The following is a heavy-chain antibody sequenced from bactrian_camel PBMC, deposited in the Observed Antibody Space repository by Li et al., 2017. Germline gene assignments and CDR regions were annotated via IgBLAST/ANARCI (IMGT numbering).Heavy chain of an antibody. Sequence: HVQLVESGGGSVQAGGSLRLSCAVSGYTYSGNCMAWFRQAPGKQREGVASIRTGGGTTAYADSVKGRFTISRDNTKNTLYLQLNSLQSEDTAMYHCAKSNEVWDMGWGEYDSWGQGTQVTVS. J-gene: IGHJ4*01. D-gene: IGHD5*01. V-gene: IGHV3S1*01. CDR2: IRTGGGTT. CDR1: GYTYSGNC. CDR3: AKSNEVWDMGWGEYDS.